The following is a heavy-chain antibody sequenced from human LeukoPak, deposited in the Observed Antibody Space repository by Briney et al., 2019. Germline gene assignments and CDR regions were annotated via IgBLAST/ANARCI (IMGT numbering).Heavy chain of an antibody. CDR2: INPNSGGT. CDR3: ATLWFGELLHDY. CDR1: GYTFTSYY. J-gene: IGHJ4*02. D-gene: IGHD3-10*01. V-gene: IGHV1-2*02. Sequence: ASVKVSCKASGYTFTSYYMHWVRQAPGQGLEWMGWINPNSGGTNYAQKFQGRVTMTRDTSISTAYMELSRLRSDDTAVYYCATLWFGELLHDYWGQGTLVTVSS.